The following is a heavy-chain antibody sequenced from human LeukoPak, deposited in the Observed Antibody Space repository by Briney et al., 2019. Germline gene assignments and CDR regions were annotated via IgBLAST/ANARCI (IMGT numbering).Heavy chain of an antibody. V-gene: IGHV4-34*01. D-gene: IGHD4-23*01. J-gene: IGHJ3*02. CDR1: GGSFSGYY. CDR2: INHSGST. Sequence: SETLSLTCAVYGGSFSGYYWSWIRQPPGKGLEWIGEINHSGSTNYNPSLKSRVTISVDTSKNQFSLKLSSVTAADTAVYYCARGPMVVTPHDAFDIWGQGTMVTVSS. CDR3: ARGPMVVTPHDAFDI.